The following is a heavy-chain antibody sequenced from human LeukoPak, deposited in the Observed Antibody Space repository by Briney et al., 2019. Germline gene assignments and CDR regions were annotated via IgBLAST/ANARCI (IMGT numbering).Heavy chain of an antibody. V-gene: IGHV3-23*01. Sequence: GGSLRLSCAASGFTFSSYAMSWVRQAPGKGLEWVPSISGSGSRTYYADSVKGRFTISRDNSKNTPYLQMTSLRAEDTAVYYCAETYYYGSGSFDYWGQGTLVTVSS. J-gene: IGHJ4*02. CDR3: AETYYYGSGSFDY. CDR1: GFTFSSYA. D-gene: IGHD3-10*01. CDR2: ISGSGSRT.